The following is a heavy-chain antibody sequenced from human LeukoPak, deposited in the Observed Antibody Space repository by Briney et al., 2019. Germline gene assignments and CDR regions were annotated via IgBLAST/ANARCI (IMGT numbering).Heavy chain of an antibody. D-gene: IGHD3-22*01. J-gene: IGHJ4*02. CDR2: MNPNSGNT. CDR1: GYTFTSYD. V-gene: IGHV1-8*03. CDR3: ARYSPDSSFDY. Sequence: ASVKVSCKASGYTFTSYDIDWVRQATGQGLEWMGWMNPNSGNTGYAQKFQGRVTITRNTSISTAYMELSSLRSEDTAVYYCARYSPDSSFDYWGQGTLVTVSS.